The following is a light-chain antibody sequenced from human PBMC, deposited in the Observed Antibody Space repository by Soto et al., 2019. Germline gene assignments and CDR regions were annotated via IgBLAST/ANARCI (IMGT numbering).Light chain of an antibody. CDR3: QQYGSSPPRT. Sequence: EMVFTQSPATLSLSPGERATLSCRASQSVSNDFLAWYQQKPGQAPRLLIYGASTRATDVPDRFSGSGSGADFTLTISRLEPEDFAVYYCQQYGSSPPRTFGQGTKVDIK. V-gene: IGKV3-20*01. CDR2: GAS. CDR1: QSVSNDF. J-gene: IGKJ1*01.